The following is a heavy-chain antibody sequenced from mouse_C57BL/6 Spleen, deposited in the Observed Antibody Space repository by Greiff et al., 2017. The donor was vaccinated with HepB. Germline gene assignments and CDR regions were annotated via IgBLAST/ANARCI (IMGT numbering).Heavy chain of an antibody. CDR3: TLKNYFDY. Sequence: QVHVKQSGAELVRPGASVTLSCKASGYTFTDCEMHWVKQTPVHGLEWIGAIDPETGGTAYNQKFKGKAILTADKSSSTAYMELRSLTSEDSAVYYCTLKNYFDYWGQGTTLTVSS. CDR1: GYTFTDCE. J-gene: IGHJ2*01. CDR2: IDPETGGT. V-gene: IGHV1-15*01.